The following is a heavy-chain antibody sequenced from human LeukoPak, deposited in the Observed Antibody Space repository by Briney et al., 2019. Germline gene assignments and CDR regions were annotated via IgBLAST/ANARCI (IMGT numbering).Heavy chain of an antibody. CDR3: ATRGIAAAARLVDY. J-gene: IGHJ4*02. CDR1: GFIFTNYW. CDR2: IKQDGSEK. D-gene: IGHD6-13*01. V-gene: IGHV3-7*01. Sequence: GGSLTLSCAASGFIFTNYWMSWVRQAPGKGLEWVANIKQDGSEKYYVDSVKGRFTISRDNAKNSLYLQMNSLRAEDTAVYYCATRGIAAAARLVDYWGQGTLVTVSS.